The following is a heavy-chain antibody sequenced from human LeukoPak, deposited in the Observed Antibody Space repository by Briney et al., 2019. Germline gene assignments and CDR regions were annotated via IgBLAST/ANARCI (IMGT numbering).Heavy chain of an antibody. D-gene: IGHD4-17*01. CDR2: IYSGGST. CDR3: AKGGYYGDFLYYLDY. V-gene: IGHV3-66*01. J-gene: IGHJ4*02. Sequence: GGSLRLSCAVSGFTVSNNYMTWVRQAPGKGLEWVSLIYSGGSTYYADSVRGRFTISRDNSKNMLYLQMNSLRAEDTAVYYCAKGGYYGDFLYYLDYWGQGTLVTVSS. CDR1: GFTVSNNY.